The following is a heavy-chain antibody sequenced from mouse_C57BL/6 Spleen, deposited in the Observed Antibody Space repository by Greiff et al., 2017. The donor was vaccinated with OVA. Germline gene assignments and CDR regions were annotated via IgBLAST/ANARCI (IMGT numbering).Heavy chain of an antibody. J-gene: IGHJ2*01. Sequence: QVQLQQPGAELVKPGASVKLSCKASGYTFTSYWMHWVKQRPGQGLEWIGMIHPISGSTNYNEKFKSKATLTVDKSSSTAYMQLSSLTSEDSAVYYCARSGDGYLDYWGQGTTLTVSS. D-gene: IGHD2-3*01. CDR1: GYTFTSYW. CDR3: ARSGDGYLDY. CDR2: IHPISGST. V-gene: IGHV1-64*01.